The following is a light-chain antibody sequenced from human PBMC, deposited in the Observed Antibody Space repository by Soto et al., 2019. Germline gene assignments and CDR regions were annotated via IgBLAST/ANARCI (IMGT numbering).Light chain of an antibody. V-gene: IGLV2-23*01. Sequence: QSALTQPASVSGSPGQSITISCTGTSSDVGSYNLVSWYHQHPGKAPKLMIYEGSKRPSGVSNRFSGSKSGNTASLTISGLQAEDEADYYCCSYAGSSTLFGGGTKVTVL. CDR3: CSYAGSSTL. CDR1: SSDVGSYNL. J-gene: IGLJ2*01. CDR2: EGS.